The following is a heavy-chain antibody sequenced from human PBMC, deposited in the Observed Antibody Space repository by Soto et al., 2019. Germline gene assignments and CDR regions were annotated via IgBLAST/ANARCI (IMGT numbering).Heavy chain of an antibody. CDR1: GFTFSSYG. J-gene: IGHJ4*02. CDR2: ISYDGSNK. CDR3: AHPADSSGYLLVY. V-gene: IGHV3-30*03. Sequence: QVQLVESGGGVVQPGRSLRLSCAASGFTFSSYGMHWVRQAPGKGLEWVAVISYDGSNKYYADSVKGRFTISRDNSKNTLYLQMNSLRAEYTAVYYCAHPADSSGYLLVYWGQGTLVTVSS. D-gene: IGHD3-22*01.